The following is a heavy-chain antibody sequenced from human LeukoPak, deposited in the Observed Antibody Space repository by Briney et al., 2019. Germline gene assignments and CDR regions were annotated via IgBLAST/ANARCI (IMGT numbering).Heavy chain of an antibody. CDR3: AGGTGMDV. Sequence: PGGSLRLSCTAFGVTFSSYWMSWVRQAPGKGLEWVATIKQDGSEKYYVDFVKGRFSISRDNAKNSLYLQMNSLGADDTAVYYCAGGTGMDVWGQGTTVTVSS. CDR2: IKQDGSEK. J-gene: IGHJ6*02. CDR1: GVTFSSYW. V-gene: IGHV3-7*05. D-gene: IGHD1-1*01.